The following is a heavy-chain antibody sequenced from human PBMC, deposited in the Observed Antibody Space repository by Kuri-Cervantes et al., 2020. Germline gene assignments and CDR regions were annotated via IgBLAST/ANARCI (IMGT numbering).Heavy chain of an antibody. CDR2: SNAGNGNT. CDR3: ARDGGDSGDYGDY. CDR1: GYTFTSYA. D-gene: IGHD3-10*01. V-gene: IGHV1-3*02. J-gene: IGHJ4*02. Sequence: ASVKVSCKASGYTFTSYAMHWVRQAPGQRLEWMGWSNAGNGNTKYSQEFQGRVTMTRDTSISTAYMELSRLRSDDTAVYYCARDGGDSGDYGDYWGQGTLVTVSS.